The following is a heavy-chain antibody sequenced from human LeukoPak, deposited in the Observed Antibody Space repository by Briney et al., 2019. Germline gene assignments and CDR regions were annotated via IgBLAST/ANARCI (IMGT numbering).Heavy chain of an antibody. Sequence: ASVKVSCKASGYTFTSYDINWVRRATGQGLEWMGWMNPNSGNTGYAQKFQGRVTMTRNTSISTAYMELSSLRSEDTAVYYCARASHVLRYFDGLRGGYYLDYWAREPWSPSPQ. CDR2: MNPNSGNT. D-gene: IGHD3-9*01. CDR3: ARASHVLRYFDGLRGGYYLDY. CDR1: GYTFTSYD. V-gene: IGHV1-8*01. J-gene: IGHJ4*02.